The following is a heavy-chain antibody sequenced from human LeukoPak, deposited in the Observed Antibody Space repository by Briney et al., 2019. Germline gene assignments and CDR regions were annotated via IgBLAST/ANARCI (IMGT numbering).Heavy chain of an antibody. CDR3: ARGLNDSWTGENY. V-gene: IGHV4-38-2*02. J-gene: IGHJ4*02. D-gene: IGHD3-3*01. Sequence: SETLSLTCTVSGYSISSGYYWGWIRQPPGQGLEWIGSIYHSGSTFYNPSLKSRVTISLDTSKSQFSLKVRYVTAADTAVYYCARGLNDSWTGENYWGQGTLVTVSS. CDR1: GYSISSGYY. CDR2: IYHSGST.